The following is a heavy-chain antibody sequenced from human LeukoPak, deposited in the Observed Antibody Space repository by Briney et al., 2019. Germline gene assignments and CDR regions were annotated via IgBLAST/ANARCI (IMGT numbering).Heavy chain of an antibody. CDR2: ISYDGSNQ. CDR3: ARDGSEFGGVFYYFDC. J-gene: IGHJ4*02. D-gene: IGHD3-16*01. Sequence: PGRSLRLSCAASGFIFSDFAMHWIRQVPGKGLDWVGVISYDGSNQFYADSVKGRFTISRDKSKNSVYLQMNSLRSEDTAVYYCARDGSEFGGVFYYFDCWGQGTLVTVSS. CDR1: GFIFSDFA. V-gene: IGHV3-30-3*01.